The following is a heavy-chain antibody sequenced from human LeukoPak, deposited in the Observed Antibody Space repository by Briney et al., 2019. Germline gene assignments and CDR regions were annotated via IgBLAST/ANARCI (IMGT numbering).Heavy chain of an antibody. CDR2: ITWNSLSV. CDR3: AKAVGVASLIVDALDL. Sequence: PGGSLRLSCEASGFTFNDYAMHWVRQVPGKGLEWVSGITWNSLSVLYVDSVKGRFTVSRDNVKNSLYLQMTSLRAEDTALYYCAKAVGVASLIVDALDLWGQGTMVTVSS. D-gene: IGHD1-26*01. V-gene: IGHV3-9*01. CDR1: GFTFNDYA. J-gene: IGHJ3*01.